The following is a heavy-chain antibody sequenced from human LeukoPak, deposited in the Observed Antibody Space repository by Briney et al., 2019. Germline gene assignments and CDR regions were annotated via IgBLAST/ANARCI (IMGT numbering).Heavy chain of an antibody. J-gene: IGHJ4*02. CDR3: ARVQIMITFGGVIVPPTLFDY. CDR2: ISAYNGNT. Sequence: GASVKVSCKASGYTFTSYGISWVRQAPGQGLEWMGWISAYNGNTNYAQKLQGRVTMTTDTSTSTAYMELRSLRSDDTAVYYCARVQIMITFGGVIVPPTLFDYWGQGTLVTVSS. V-gene: IGHV1-18*01. D-gene: IGHD3-16*02. CDR1: GYTFTSYG.